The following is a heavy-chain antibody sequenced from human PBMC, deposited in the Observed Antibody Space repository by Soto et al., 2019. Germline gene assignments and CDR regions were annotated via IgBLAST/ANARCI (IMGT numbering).Heavy chain of an antibody. D-gene: IGHD2-15*01. V-gene: IGHV1-46*01. J-gene: IGHJ4*02. Sequence: ASVKVSRKASGYTFTSYYMHWVRQAPGQGLEWMGIINPSGGSTSYAQKFQGRVTMTRDTSTSTVYMELSSLRSEDTAVYYCARDERYCRGGSCYPSFDYWGQGTLVTVSS. CDR1: GYTFTSYY. CDR2: INPSGGST. CDR3: ARDERYCRGGSCYPSFDY.